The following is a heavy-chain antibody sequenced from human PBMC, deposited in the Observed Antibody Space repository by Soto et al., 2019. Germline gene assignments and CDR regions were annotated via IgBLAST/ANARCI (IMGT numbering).Heavy chain of an antibody. CDR3: ASPRDYSDYVSFDY. Sequence: TSETLSLTCTVSGGSISSSSYYWGWIRQPPGKGLEWIGSIYYSGSTYYNPSLKSRVTISVDTSKNQFSLKLSSVTAADTAVYYCASPRDYSDYVSFDYWGQGTLVTVSS. J-gene: IGHJ4*02. D-gene: IGHD4-17*01. CDR1: GGSISSSSYY. CDR2: IYYSGST. V-gene: IGHV4-39*01.